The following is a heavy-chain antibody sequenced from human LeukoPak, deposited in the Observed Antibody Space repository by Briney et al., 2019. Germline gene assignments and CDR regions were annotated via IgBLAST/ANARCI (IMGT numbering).Heavy chain of an antibody. CDR2: IYYSGST. Sequence: SQTLSLTCTVSGGSISSGGYYWSWIRQHPGKGLEWIGYIYYSGSTNYNPSLKSRVTISVDASKNQFSLKLSSVTAADTAVYYCARSSSSWSLPFDYWGQGTLVTVSS. J-gene: IGHJ4*02. V-gene: IGHV4-31*03. D-gene: IGHD6-13*01. CDR3: ARSSSSWSLPFDY. CDR1: GGSISSGGYY.